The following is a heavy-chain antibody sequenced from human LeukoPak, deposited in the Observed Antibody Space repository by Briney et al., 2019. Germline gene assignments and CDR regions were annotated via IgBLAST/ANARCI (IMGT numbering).Heavy chain of an antibody. Sequence: PSETLSLTCAVYGGSFSGYYWSWIRQPPGKGLEWIGSIYYSGSTYYNPSLKSRVTISVDTSKNRFSLKLSSVTAADTAVYYCARDDNYYDSSGLSSGYYYGMDVWGQGTTVTVSS. D-gene: IGHD3-22*01. J-gene: IGHJ6*02. CDR1: GGSFSGYY. CDR2: IYYSGST. V-gene: IGHV4-34*01. CDR3: ARDDNYYDSSGLSSGYYYGMDV.